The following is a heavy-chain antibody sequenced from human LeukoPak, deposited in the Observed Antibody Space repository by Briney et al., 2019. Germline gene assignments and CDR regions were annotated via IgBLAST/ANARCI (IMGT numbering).Heavy chain of an antibody. CDR2: INHSGST. J-gene: IGHJ4*02. CDR3: ARGYYDYIWGSYRPLDY. Sequence: PSETLSLTCAVYGGSFSGYYWSWIRQPPGKGLEWIGEINHSGSTNYNPSLKGRVTISVGTSKNQFSLKLSSVTAADTAVYYCARGYYDYIWGSYRPLDYWGQGTLVTVSS. CDR1: GGSFSGYY. V-gene: IGHV4-34*01. D-gene: IGHD3-16*02.